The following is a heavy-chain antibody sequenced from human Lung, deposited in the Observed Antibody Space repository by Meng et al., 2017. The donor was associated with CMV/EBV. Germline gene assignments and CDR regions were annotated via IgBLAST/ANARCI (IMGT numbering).Heavy chain of an antibody. V-gene: IGHV1-18*01. D-gene: IGHD2-15*01. J-gene: IGHJ4*02. CDR3: AGGGREYSCEK. CDR1: GYSFSRSG. Sequence: ASVXVSCKASGYSFSRSGFNWVRQAPGQGLEWMRWISVYNGDTKYAQKLQGRVTMTTDTSTNTSYMELRSLRADDTDLYYCAGGGREYSCEKWGQGTLVTVSS. CDR2: ISVYNGDT.